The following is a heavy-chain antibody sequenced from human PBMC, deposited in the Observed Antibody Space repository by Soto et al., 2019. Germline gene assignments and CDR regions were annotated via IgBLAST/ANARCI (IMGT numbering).Heavy chain of an antibody. CDR1: GGTFGSYA. D-gene: IGHD2-2*01. CDR2: IIPIPGTA. Sequence: QVQLVQSGAEVKKPGSSVKVSCKASGGTFGSYAISWVRQAPGQGLEWMGGIIPIPGTANYAQKFQGRVTIAADECTSTAYMELSRLRSEDTAVYYCARSQGSSTSLEIYYYYYYGMDVWGQGTTFTVSS. CDR3: ARSQGSSTSLEIYYYYYYGMDV. J-gene: IGHJ6*02. V-gene: IGHV1-69*01.